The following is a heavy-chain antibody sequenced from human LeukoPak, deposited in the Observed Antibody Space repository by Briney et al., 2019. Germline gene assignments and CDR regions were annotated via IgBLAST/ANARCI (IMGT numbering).Heavy chain of an antibody. J-gene: IGHJ4*02. CDR3: VRDNYGVDY. CDR2: ITSDGSTT. Sequence: AGSLRLSCAASGFTFSNYWMQWVRQAPGKGLVWVSHITSDGSTTTYADSVKGRFTTSRDNAKNTLYLQMDSLRAEDTAVYYCVRDNYGVDYWGQGTLVTVSS. V-gene: IGHV3-74*01. D-gene: IGHD4-11*01. CDR1: GFTFSNYW.